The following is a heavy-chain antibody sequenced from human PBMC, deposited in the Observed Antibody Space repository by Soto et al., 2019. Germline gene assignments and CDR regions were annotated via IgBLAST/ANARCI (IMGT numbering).Heavy chain of an antibody. V-gene: IGHV5-51*01. J-gene: IGHJ4*02. Sequence: EVQLVQSGPEAKKPGESLKISCTCSGYDFTTSSICGGRQTPGKGLEWMGIINPDDSPANYGPSSQGQVIISADKSINTAYLQWSRLNASDSAPFYGARQGVGAYLYAWTVAHSGQRPRVRVSS. D-gene: IGHD2-8*01. CDR2: INPDDSPA. CDR1: GYDFTTSS. CDR3: ARQGVGAYLYAWTVAH.